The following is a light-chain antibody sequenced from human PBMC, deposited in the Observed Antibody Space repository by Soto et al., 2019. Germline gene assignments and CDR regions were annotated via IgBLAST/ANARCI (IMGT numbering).Light chain of an antibody. V-gene: IGKV1-12*01. CDR1: QGISSW. CDR3: QQANGFPRN. J-gene: IGKJ2*02. Sequence: DILMTQSPSSVSASVGDRVSINCRASQGISSWLAWYQQKPGKAPKLLISYASTLQSGVPSRFTGSGSGTNFTLTINSLRAEDFATYYCQQANGFPRNFGQGTKVDIK. CDR2: YAS.